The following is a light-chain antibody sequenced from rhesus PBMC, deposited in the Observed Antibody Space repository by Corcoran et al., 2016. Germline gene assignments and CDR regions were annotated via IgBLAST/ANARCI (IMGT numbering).Light chain of an antibody. Sequence: EIVLTQSPATLSLSPGERATLSCRASQSVSSSLAWYQQQPEQAPWLLIYGASSRATGIPDRFSGSWSGTDFTLTISSLEPEDFAVYYCQQYSNWPYSFGQGTKVEIK. CDR1: QSVSSS. V-gene: IGKV3-42*03. CDR3: QQYSNWPYS. J-gene: IGKJ2*01. CDR2: GAS.